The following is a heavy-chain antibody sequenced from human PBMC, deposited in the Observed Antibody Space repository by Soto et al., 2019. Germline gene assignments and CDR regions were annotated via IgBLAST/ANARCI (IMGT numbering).Heavy chain of an antibody. Sequence: EVQLLESGGGLVQPGGSLRLSCAASGFTFSSYAMSWVRQAPGKGLEWVSAISGSGGSTSYADSVKGRFTISRDNSKNTLYLQMNSLRAEDTAVYYCAKVREDKYCSGGSCYPGWFDPWGQGTLVTVSS. CDR1: GFTFSSYA. D-gene: IGHD2-15*01. CDR3: AKVREDKYCSGGSCYPGWFDP. V-gene: IGHV3-23*01. CDR2: ISGSGGST. J-gene: IGHJ5*02.